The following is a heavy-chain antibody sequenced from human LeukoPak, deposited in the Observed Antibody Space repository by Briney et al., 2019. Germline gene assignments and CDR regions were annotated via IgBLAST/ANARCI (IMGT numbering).Heavy chain of an antibody. J-gene: IGHJ3*02. D-gene: IGHD5-12*01. V-gene: IGHV3-15*07. CDR1: GFTFSDAW. Sequence: GGSLRLSCAASGFTFSDAWMNWVRQAPGKGLEWVGRIKSEIDGGATDYAAPVQGRFTISRDDSQATLYLQMNSLKTEDTAVYYCTTGGSVIVAGTRAFDIWGQGTMVTVSS. CDR2: IKSEIDGGAT. CDR3: TTGGSVIVAGTRAFDI.